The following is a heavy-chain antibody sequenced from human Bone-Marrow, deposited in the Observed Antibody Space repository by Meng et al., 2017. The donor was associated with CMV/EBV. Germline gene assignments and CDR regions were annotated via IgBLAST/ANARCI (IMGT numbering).Heavy chain of an antibody. CDR3: ARQMVVVVPAAIQALDY. V-gene: IGHV3-30*04. CDR1: GFTFSSYA. J-gene: IGHJ4*02. Sequence: GESLKISCAASGFTFSSYAMHWVRQAPGKGLEWVAVISYDGSNKYCADSVKGRFTISRDNSKNTLYLQMNSLRAEDTAVYYCARQMVVVVPAAIQALDYWGQGTLVTVSS. CDR2: ISYDGSNK. D-gene: IGHD2-2*02.